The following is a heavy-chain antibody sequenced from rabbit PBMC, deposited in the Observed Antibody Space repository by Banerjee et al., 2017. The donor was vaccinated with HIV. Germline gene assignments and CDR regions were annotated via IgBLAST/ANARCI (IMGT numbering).Heavy chain of an antibody. CDR3: ARDLAGVIGWNFDL. CDR1: GFDFSSSYW. D-gene: IGHD4-1*01. Sequence: QEQLEESGGDLVKPEGSLTLTCTASGFDFSSSYWICWIRQAPGKGLEWIACIDAGSNGNTYYASWAKGRFTVSKTSSTTVTLQMTSLTAADTATYFCARDLAGVIGWNFDLWGPGTLVTVS. CDR2: IDAGSNGNT. V-gene: IGHV1S45*01. J-gene: IGHJ4*01.